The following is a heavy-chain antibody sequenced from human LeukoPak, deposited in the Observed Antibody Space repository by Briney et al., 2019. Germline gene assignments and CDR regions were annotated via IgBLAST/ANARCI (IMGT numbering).Heavy chain of an antibody. D-gene: IGHD3-16*01. Sequence: GGSLRLSCAASGFTLNSYWMSWVRPAPGKGREWVANIKKDGSEKNYVDSVKGRFTISRDNAKNSLYLQIDSLRAEDTSVYYCARFISLGAWGQGTLVTVSS. V-gene: IGHV3-7*01. J-gene: IGHJ5*02. CDR1: GFTLNSYW. CDR3: ARFISLGA. CDR2: IKKDGSEK.